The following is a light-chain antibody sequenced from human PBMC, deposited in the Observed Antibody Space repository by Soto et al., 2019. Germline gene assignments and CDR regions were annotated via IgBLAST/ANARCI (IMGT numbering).Light chain of an antibody. J-gene: IGKJ1*01. CDR1: QSLSSGY. V-gene: IGKV3-20*01. CDR2: GAS. CDR3: HQHVRSWT. Sequence: EIVLTQSPGTLSLSPGERATLSCRASQSLSSGYLAWYQQKPGQAPRPLIYGASSRATGIPDRFSGSGSGTDLTLTISRLEPEDFAVYFFHQHVRSWTFGQGTKVDIK.